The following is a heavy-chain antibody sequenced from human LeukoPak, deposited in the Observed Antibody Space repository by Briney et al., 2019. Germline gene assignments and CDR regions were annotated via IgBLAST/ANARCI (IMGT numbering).Heavy chain of an antibody. CDR2: ISYDGSNK. D-gene: IGHD3-9*01. Sequence: PGRSLRLSCAASGFTFSSYAMHWVRQAPGKGLEWVAVISYDGSNKYYADSVKGRFTISRDNSKNTLYLQMNSLRAEDTAVYCCARESRGYDILTGKYHRGYYSYYMDVWGKGTTVTVSS. J-gene: IGHJ6*03. CDR3: ARESRGYDILTGKYHRGYYSYYMDV. CDR1: GFTFSSYA. V-gene: IGHV3-30*04.